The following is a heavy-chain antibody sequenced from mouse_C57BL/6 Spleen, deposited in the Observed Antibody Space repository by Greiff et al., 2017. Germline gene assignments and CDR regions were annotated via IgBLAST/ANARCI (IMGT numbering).Heavy chain of an antibody. CDR3: ARNYGNPAWFAY. Sequence: VQLQQPGAELVRPGSSVKLSCKASGYTFTSYWMHWVKQSHGKSLEWIGDINPNNGGTIYNQKFKGKATLTVDKSSSTAYMELRSLTSEDTAVYYCARNYGNPAWFAYWGQGTLVTVSA. J-gene: IGHJ3*01. CDR2: INPNNGGT. D-gene: IGHD2-1*01. CDR1: GYTFTSYW. V-gene: IGHV1-18*01.